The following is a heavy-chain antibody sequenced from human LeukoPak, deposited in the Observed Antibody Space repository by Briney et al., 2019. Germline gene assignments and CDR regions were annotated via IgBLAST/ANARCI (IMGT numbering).Heavy chain of an antibody. CDR2: ISSSGSTI. J-gene: IGHJ4*02. D-gene: IGHD6-19*01. CDR3: ARGGIQVSGIDEFDY. CDR1: GFTFSSYE. Sequence: GGPLRLSCAASGFTFSSYEMNWVRQAPGKGLEWVSYISSSGSTIYYADSVKGRFTISRDNAKNSLYLQMNSLRAEDTAVYYCARGGIQVSGIDEFDYWGQGTLVTVSS. V-gene: IGHV3-48*03.